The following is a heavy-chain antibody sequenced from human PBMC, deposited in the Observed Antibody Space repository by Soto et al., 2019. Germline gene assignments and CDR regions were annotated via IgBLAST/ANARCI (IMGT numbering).Heavy chain of an antibody. J-gene: IGHJ6*02. Sequence: VQLVESGGGLVQPGGSLRLSCAASGFTFSSYWMHWVRQAPGKGLEWVAVISYDGSNKYYADSVKGRFTISRDNSKNTLYLQMNSLRAEDTAVYYCARALNSYDFWSGYHWSGRLEYGMDVWGQGTTVTVSS. V-gene: IGHV3-30-3*01. CDR3: ARALNSYDFWSGYHWSGRLEYGMDV. CDR1: GFTFSSYW. CDR2: ISYDGSNK. D-gene: IGHD3-3*01.